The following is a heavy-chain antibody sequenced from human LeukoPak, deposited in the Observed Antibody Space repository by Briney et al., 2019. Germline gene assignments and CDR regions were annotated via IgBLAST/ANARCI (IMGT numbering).Heavy chain of an antibody. CDR1: GCSISSGSYY. Sequence: SQTLSLTCTVSGCSISSGSYYWSWIRQPAGKGLEWIGRIYTSGSTNYNPSLKSRVTISVDTSKNQFSLKLSSVTAADTAVYYCARGGDLWSQGTMVTVSS. J-gene: IGHJ3*01. CDR3: ARGGDL. V-gene: IGHV4-61*02. D-gene: IGHD6-25*01. CDR2: IYTSGST.